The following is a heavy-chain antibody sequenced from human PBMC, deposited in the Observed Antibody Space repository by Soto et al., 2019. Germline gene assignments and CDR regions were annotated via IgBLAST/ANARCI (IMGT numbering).Heavy chain of an antibody. CDR1: GFTFSSYG. V-gene: IGHV3-30*18. CDR3: AKESYKDIVLMVYANYYGMDV. D-gene: IGHD2-8*01. Sequence: PGGSLRLSCAASGFTFSSYGMRWVRQAPGKGLEWVAVISYDGSNKYYADSVKGRFTISRDNSKNTLYLQMNSLRAEDTAVYYCAKESYKDIVLMVYANYYGMDVWGQGTTVTVSS. J-gene: IGHJ6*02. CDR2: ISYDGSNK.